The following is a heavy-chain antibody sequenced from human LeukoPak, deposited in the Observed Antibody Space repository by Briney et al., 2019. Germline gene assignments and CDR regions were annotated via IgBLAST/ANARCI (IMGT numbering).Heavy chain of an antibody. CDR2: IYTSGST. CDR3: ARDRVLPPPLYYYYMDV. V-gene: IGHV4-61*02. Sequence: SQTLSLTCTVSGGSISSGSYYWSWIRQPAGKGLEWIGRIYTSGSTNYNPSLKSRVTISVDTSKNQFSLKLSSVTAADTAVYYCARDRVLPPPLYYYYMDVRGKGTTVTVSS. D-gene: IGHD2-15*01. J-gene: IGHJ6*03. CDR1: GGSISSGSYY.